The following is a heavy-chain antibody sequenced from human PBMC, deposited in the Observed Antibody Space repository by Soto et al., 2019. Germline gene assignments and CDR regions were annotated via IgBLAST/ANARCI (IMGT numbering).Heavy chain of an antibody. D-gene: IGHD5-18*01. CDR1: GFTLSSYW. J-gene: IGHJ4*02. CDR2: TRQDGGQS. CDR3: ARDFVQSWIHLCCDY. V-gene: IGHV3-7*01. Sequence: PGGSLRLSCEASGFTLSSYWMSWIRQAPGKGLEWVANTRQDGGQSYLVDSVQGRFTISRDNAKNSVYLQMNSLRAEDTAVYYCARDFVQSWIHLCCDYWGQGTLVTVSS.